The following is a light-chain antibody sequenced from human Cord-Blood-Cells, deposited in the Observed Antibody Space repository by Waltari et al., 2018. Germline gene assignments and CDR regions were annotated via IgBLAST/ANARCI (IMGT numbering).Light chain of an antibody. V-gene: IGKV1-39*01. CDR2: AAS. J-gene: IGKJ2*01. CDR1: QSISSY. Sequence: DIQMTQSPSSLSASVGDRVTITCRASQSISSYLNWYKQKPGKAPKLLIYAASSLQSGVPSRFSGSGSETDFTLTISSLQPEDFATYYCQQSYSTHTFGQGTKLEIK. CDR3: QQSYSTHT.